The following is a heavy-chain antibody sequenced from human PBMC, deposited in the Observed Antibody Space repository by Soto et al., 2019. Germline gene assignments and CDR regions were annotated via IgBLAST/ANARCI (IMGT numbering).Heavy chain of an antibody. CDR2: ISAYNGNT. V-gene: IGHV1-18*04. CDR3: ARLYYDSSGQGAFDI. CDR1: GYTFTSYG. Sequence: ASVKVSCKASGYTFTSYGISWVRQAPGQGLEWMGWISAYNGNTNYAQKLQGRVTMTTDTSTSTAYMELRSLRSGDTAVYYCARLYYDSSGQGAFDIWAKGQWSPSPQ. J-gene: IGHJ3*02. D-gene: IGHD3-22*01.